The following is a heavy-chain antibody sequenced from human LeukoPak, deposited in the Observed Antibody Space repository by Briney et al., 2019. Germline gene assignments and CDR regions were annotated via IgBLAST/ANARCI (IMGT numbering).Heavy chain of an antibody. CDR2: INHSGST. J-gene: IGHJ5*02. D-gene: IGHD5-12*01. Sequence: SETLSLTCAVYGGSFSCYYWSWIRQPPGKGLEWIGEINHSGSTNYNPSLKSRVTISVDTSKNQFSLKLSSVTAADTAVYYCARQRGYSGYVGGWFDPWGQGTLVTVSS. CDR1: GGSFSCYY. CDR3: ARQRGYSGYVGGWFDP. V-gene: IGHV4-34*01.